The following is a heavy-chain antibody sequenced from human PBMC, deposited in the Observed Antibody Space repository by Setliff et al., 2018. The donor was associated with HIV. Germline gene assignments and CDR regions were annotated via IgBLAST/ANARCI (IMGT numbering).Heavy chain of an antibody. CDR1: GDSISNYH. CDR3: ATVGIFFDSDAYQVYVFDI. V-gene: IGHV4-4*08. J-gene: IGHJ3*02. CDR2: IHTSGTT. D-gene: IGHD3-16*01. Sequence: SETLSLTCTVSGDSISNYHLTWIRQSPGKGLEWIGYIHTSGTTNYNASLKSRVTISLDTSESQMSLKLSSVTAADTAVYFCATVGIFFDSDAYQVYVFDIWGPGTVVTVSS.